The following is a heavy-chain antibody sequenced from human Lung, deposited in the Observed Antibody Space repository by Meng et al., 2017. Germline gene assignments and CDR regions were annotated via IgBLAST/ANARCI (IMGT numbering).Heavy chain of an antibody. CDR3: VRRTYSSGWYFDY. CDR1: GGSFSGYY. D-gene: IGHD6-19*01. V-gene: IGHV4-34*02. CDR2: IIDSGST. Sequence: QVQLQQWGAGLLKPSETLSLTCAVYGGSFSGYYWSWIRQPPGKGLEWIGEIIDSGSTNYNPSLQSRVTISVDTSKNQFSLRVTSVTAADRAVYYCVRRTYSSGWYFDYWGQGTLVTVSS. J-gene: IGHJ4*02.